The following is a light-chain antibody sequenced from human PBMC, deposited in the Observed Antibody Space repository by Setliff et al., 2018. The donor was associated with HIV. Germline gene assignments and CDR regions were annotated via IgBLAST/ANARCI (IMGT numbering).Light chain of an antibody. Sequence: IVLTQSPGSLSLSPGERATLSCRASQSVTSNYLAWYQQKFGQAPRHLIYGASRRATGIPDRFSGSVSGTDFTLTISRLEPEDFAVYYCQHYGTFGQGTKVDIK. CDR3: QHYGT. CDR1: QSVTSNY. CDR2: GAS. J-gene: IGKJ2*01. V-gene: IGKV3-20*01.